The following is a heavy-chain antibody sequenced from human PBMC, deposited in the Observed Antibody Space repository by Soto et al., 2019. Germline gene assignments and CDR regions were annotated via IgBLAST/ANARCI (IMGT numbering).Heavy chain of an antibody. CDR2: ISAHNGNT. CDR1: GYDFTTYG. CDR3: ARGRYGDY. D-gene: IGHD1-1*01. Sequence: QVHLVQSGAEVKKPGASVKVSCKGSGYDFTTYGITWVRQAPGQGLEWMAWISAHNGNTDYAQKHQGRVTVTRDTSTSTAYMALRSLRSDDTAVYYCARGRYGDYWGQGALVTVSS. V-gene: IGHV1-18*01. J-gene: IGHJ4*02.